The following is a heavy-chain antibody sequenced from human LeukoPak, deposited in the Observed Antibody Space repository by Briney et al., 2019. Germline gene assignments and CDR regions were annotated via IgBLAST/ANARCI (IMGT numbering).Heavy chain of an antibody. J-gene: IGHJ4*02. V-gene: IGHV4-39*07. CDR3: ARLGDSSGYYAFDY. CDR2: IYYSGST. D-gene: IGHD3-22*01. Sequence: SETLSLTCTVSGGSISSSSYYWGWIRQPPGKGLEWIGSIYYSGSTNYNPSLKSRVTISVDKSKNHFSLKLSSVTAADTAVYYCARLGDSSGYYAFDYWGQGTLVTVSS. CDR1: GGSISSSSYY.